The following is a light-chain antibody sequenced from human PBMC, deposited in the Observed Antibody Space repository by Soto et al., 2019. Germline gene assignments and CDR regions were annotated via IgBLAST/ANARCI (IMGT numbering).Light chain of an antibody. CDR1: QSISSY. J-gene: IGKJ4*01. CDR3: HQRSNWPPLT. Sequence: EIVLTQSPATLSLSPGERATLSCRASQSISSYLAWYQQKPGQAPRLLIYDASNRATGIPARFSGSGSGTDFTLTISSLEPEDFAVYYCHQRSNWPPLTFGGGTKVEIK. V-gene: IGKV3-11*01. CDR2: DAS.